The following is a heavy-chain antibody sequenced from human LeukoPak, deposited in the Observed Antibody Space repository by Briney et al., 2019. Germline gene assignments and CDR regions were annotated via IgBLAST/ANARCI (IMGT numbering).Heavy chain of an antibody. CDR3: ARETRVTYEGGC. CDR1: GCSFSSYS. V-gene: IGHV4-59*12. D-gene: IGHD2-21*02. Sequence: PSETLSLTCTASGCSFSSYSLSWIRQPPGKGLEWVGYICFSGMTNYNPSLKSRVAISIDTSKSQLSLKLSTVTAADTALYYCARETRVTYEGGCWGQGTLVTVS. J-gene: IGHJ4*02. CDR2: ICFSGMT.